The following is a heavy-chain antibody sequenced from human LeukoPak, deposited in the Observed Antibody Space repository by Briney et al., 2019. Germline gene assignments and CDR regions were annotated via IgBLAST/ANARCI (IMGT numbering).Heavy chain of an antibody. CDR3: ARADDKQLACFDY. D-gene: IGHD6-13*01. Sequence: PSETLSLTCTVSGGSISSSSYYWGWIRQPPGKGLEWIGSIYYSGSTYYNPSLKSRVTISVDTSKNQFSLKLSSVTAADTAVYYCARADDKQLACFDYWGQGTLVTVSS. CDR1: GGSISSSSYY. CDR2: IYYSGST. J-gene: IGHJ4*02. V-gene: IGHV4-39*07.